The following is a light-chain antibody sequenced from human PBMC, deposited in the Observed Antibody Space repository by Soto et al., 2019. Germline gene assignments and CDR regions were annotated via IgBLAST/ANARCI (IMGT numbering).Light chain of an antibody. CDR3: GSYTSSSTYV. V-gene: IGLV2-14*01. J-gene: IGLJ1*01. CDR2: DVS. Sequence: QSVLTQPASVSGSPGQSITSSCTATSSGVGGYNYVSWYQQHPGKAPKLMIYDVSNRPSGVSNRFSGSKSGNTASLTISGLQAEDEADYYCGSYTSSSTYVFGTGTKVTVL. CDR1: SSGVGGYNY.